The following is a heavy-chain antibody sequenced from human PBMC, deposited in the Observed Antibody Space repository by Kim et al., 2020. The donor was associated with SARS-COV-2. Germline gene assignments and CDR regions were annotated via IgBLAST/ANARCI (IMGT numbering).Heavy chain of an antibody. D-gene: IGHD6-13*01. CDR2: IYYSGST. CDR3: ARDKGSTTYYYYGMDV. V-gene: IGHV4-59*13. Sequence: SETLSLTCTLSGGSISSYYWSWIRQPPGKGLEWIGYIYYSGSTNYNPSLKSRVTISVDTSKNQFSLKLSSVTAADTAVYYCARDKGSTTYYYYGMDVWGQGTTVTVSS. CDR1: GGSISSYY. J-gene: IGHJ6*02.